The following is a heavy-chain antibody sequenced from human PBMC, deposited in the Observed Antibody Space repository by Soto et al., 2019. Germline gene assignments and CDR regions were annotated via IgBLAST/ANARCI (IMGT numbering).Heavy chain of an antibody. J-gene: IGHJ4*02. D-gene: IGHD3-10*01. CDR3: AKKYHYGSGTYLFYFDY. Sequence: EVQLLESGGGLVQPGGSLRLSFAASGKGLEWVSTINWSGDSTYYADSVKGRFTISRDNSRNTLYLQMNSLRAEDTAVYSCAKKYHYGSGTYLFYFDYWGQGTLVTVSS. CDR2: INWSGDST. V-gene: IGHV3-23*01.